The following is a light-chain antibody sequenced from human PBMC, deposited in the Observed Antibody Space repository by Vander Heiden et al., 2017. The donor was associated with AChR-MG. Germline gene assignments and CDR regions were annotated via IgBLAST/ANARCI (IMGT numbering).Light chain of an antibody. CDR1: NGISSY. CDR3: QQYDSYPPWT. CDR2: GAS. J-gene: IGKJ1*01. V-gene: IGKV1-8*01. Sequence: IRMTQSPSSFSASTGDRATTTWPARNGISSYLAWYQQKPGKAPELLIHGASTWPSGVPSRFSGSGSGTDFTLTISCLQSEDFAAYYCQQYDSYPPWTFGQGTKVEIK.